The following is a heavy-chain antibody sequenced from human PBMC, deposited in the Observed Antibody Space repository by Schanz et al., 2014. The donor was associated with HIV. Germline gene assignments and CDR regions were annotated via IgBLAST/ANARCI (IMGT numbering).Heavy chain of an antibody. CDR3: ARGSCSGGTCYSGDH. V-gene: IGHV1-18*01. D-gene: IGHD2-15*01. CDR1: GYTFTSYA. Sequence: QVQLVQSGAEVKKPGASVKVSCKASGYTFTSYAINWVRQAPGQGLEWMGWISGYIGNTDYAQNLQDRVTMTADTFTSTAYMELRSLRSDDTAVYYCARGSCSGGTCYSGDHWGQGTLVTVSS. J-gene: IGHJ4*02. CDR2: ISGYIGNT.